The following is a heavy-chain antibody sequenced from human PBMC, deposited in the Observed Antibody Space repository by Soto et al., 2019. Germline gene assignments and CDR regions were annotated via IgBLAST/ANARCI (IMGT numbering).Heavy chain of an antibody. CDR2: ISFDGSNT. J-gene: IGHJ4*02. Sequence: QVQLVESGGGVVQPGRSLRLSCAASGFPFSDYAMHWVHQAPGKGLEWVAVISFDGSNTYYADSVKGRFTVSRDNSKHTLXXXXXXXXXXXXXXXXXXXXXRGGCDYWGQGALVTVSS. V-gene: IGHV3-30*03. CDR3: XXXXRGGCDY. CDR1: GFPFSDYA. D-gene: IGHD3-10*01.